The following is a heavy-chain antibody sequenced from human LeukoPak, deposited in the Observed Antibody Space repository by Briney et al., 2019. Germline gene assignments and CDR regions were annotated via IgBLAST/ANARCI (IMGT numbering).Heavy chain of an antibody. J-gene: IGHJ3*02. CDR2: ISGTGGST. D-gene: IGHD3-10*01. CDR1: GFTFSTYA. CDR3: AKTPGVDYYGSGSPEDAFDI. V-gene: IGHV3-23*01. Sequence: GGSLRLSCAASGFTFSTYAMTWVRQAPGKGLEWVSLISGTGGSTYYADSVKGRFTISRDNSKNTLYLQMNSLRAEDTAVYYCAKTPGVDYYGSGSPEDAFDIWGQGTMVTVSS.